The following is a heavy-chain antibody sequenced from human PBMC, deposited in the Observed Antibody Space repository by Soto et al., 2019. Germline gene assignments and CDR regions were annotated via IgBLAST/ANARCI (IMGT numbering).Heavy chain of an antibody. CDR3: GRAPSTISYGWQANAFDI. J-gene: IGHJ3*02. CDR1: GFTCSSYE. CDR2: ISSSGSTI. Sequence: PGGSLRLSCAASGFTCSSYEMNWVRQAPGKGLEWVSYISSSGSTIYYADSVKGRFTISRDNAKNSLYLQMNSLRAEDTAVYYCGRAPSTISYGWQANAFDIPCQGTIVTLS. V-gene: IGHV3-48*03. D-gene: IGHD5-18*01.